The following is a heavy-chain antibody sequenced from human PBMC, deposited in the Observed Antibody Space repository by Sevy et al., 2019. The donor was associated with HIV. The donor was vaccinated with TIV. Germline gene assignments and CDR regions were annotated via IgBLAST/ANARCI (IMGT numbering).Heavy chain of an antibody. CDR3: ARDRGTVAEGTSYYNGMGV. D-gene: IGHD6-13*01. V-gene: IGHV3-7*01. CDR1: GFTFSRFW. Sequence: GESLKIACAASGFTFSRFWMSWVRQAPGKGLEWVANIKQDGSEKQYVDSVKGRFTISRDNAENSLYLQMSSLRDGDTAVYYCARDRGTVAEGTSYYNGMGVWGQGNTVTVSS. CDR2: IKQDGSEK. J-gene: IGHJ6*02.